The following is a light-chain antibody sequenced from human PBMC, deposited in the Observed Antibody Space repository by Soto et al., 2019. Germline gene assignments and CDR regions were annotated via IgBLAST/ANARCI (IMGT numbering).Light chain of an antibody. CDR2: GAS. CDR3: QQYSTYTPRT. J-gene: IGKJ1*01. Sequence: EIVLTQPPGTLSLSPGERATLSCRASQSVSNNYLAWYQQKPGQAPRLLIYGASNRATGIPDRFSGSGSGTEFTLTISSLQPDDFATYYCQQYSTYTPRTFGQGTKVDIK. V-gene: IGKV3-20*01. CDR1: QSVSNNY.